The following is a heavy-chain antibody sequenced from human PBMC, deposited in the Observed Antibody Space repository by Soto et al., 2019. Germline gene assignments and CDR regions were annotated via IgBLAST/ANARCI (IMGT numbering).Heavy chain of an antibody. CDR2: IYYSGST. D-gene: IGHD6-19*01. CDR3: ARDLYSSGWYNWFDP. V-gene: IGHV4-59*01. CDR1: GGSISSYY. Sequence: ASETLSLTCTVSGGSISSYYWSWIRQPPGKGLEWIGYIYYSGSTNYNPSLKSRVTISVDTSKNQFSLKLSSVTAADTAVYYCARDLYSSGWYNWFDPWGQGTPVTVSS. J-gene: IGHJ5*02.